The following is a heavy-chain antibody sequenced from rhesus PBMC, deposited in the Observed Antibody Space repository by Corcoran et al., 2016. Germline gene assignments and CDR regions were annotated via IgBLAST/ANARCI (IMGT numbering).Heavy chain of an antibody. CDR1: GYTFTDYY. J-gene: IGHJ4*01. CDR3: ATEWADTAGTVLYY. V-gene: IGHV1-111*02. Sequence: EVQLVQSGAEVKKPGASVKISCKASGYTFTDYYLHWVRQAPGKGLEWMGRVDPEDGEAIHPQKFQDRVTITADTSTDTAYMELSSLRSEDTAVYYCATEWADTAGTVLYYWGQGVLVTVSS. CDR2: VDPEDGEA. D-gene: IGHD5-24*01.